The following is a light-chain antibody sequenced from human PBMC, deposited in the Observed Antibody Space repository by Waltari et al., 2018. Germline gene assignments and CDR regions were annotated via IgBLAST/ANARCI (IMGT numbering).Light chain of an antibody. J-gene: IGLJ1*01. CDR2: DVS. V-gene: IGLV2-11*01. CDR1: SSDVGGYNY. Sequence: QSALTQPRSVSGSPGQSVTISCTGNSSDVGGYNYVSWYQQHPGKAPKLMIYDVSKRPSGVPDRFSGSKSGNTASLTISGLQAEDEADYYCCSYAGIFWVFGTGTKVTVL. CDR3: CSYAGIFWV.